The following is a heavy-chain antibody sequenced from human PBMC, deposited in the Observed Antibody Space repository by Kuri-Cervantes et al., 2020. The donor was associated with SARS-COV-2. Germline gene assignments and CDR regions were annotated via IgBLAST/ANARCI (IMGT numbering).Heavy chain of an antibody. CDR2: ISAYNGNT. CDR1: RYTFTGYY. D-gene: IGHD3-10*01. V-gene: IGHV1-18*04. Sequence: ASVKVSCKASRYTFTGYYMHWVRQAPGQGLEWMGWISAYNGNTNYAQKLQGRVTMTTDTSTSTAYMELRSLRSDDTAVYYCARSTYYGSGSYPNRYYFDYWGQGTLVTVSS. J-gene: IGHJ4*02. CDR3: ARSTYYGSGSYPNRYYFDY.